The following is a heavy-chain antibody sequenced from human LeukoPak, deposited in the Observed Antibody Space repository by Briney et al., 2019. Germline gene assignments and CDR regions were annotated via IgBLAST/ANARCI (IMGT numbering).Heavy chain of an antibody. J-gene: IGHJ4*02. CDR3: ARRSITIFGVVPIDY. V-gene: IGHV4-34*01. D-gene: IGHD3-3*01. CDR1: GGSFSGYY. Sequence: SETLSLTCAVFGGSFSGYYWSWIRQPPGKGLEWIGEINHSGSTNYNPSLKSRVTISVDTSKNQFSLKLSSVTAADTAVYYCARRSITIFGVVPIDYWGQGTLVTVSS. CDR2: INHSGST.